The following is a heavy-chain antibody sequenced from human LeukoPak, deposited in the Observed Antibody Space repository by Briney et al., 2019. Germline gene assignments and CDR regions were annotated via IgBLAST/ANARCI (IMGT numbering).Heavy chain of an antibody. CDR2: ITSSGATT. V-gene: IGHV3-11*04. Sequence: GGSLRLSCSASGFSFTDYYMSWFRLSPDKGLEWIAYITSSGATTEYADSVKGRFTISRVNAKNSLYLQMNSLRAEDTAVYYCARDYCTNGVCYHYYYYMDVWGKGTTVTVSS. CDR1: GFSFTDYY. D-gene: IGHD2-8*01. J-gene: IGHJ6*03. CDR3: ARDYCTNGVCYHYYYYMDV.